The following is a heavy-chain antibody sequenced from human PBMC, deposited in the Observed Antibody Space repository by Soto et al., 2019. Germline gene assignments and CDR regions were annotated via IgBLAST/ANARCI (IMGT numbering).Heavy chain of an antibody. CDR2: IYATGAV. V-gene: IGHV4-31*03. D-gene: IGHD2-21*01. Sequence: SETLSLTCSVSGAALKRGNYYWSWIRQVPGKGLEWIGHIYATGAVDYNPSLRDRITISQDTSERQFSLNLMLVTAADTAVYYCARLIIATNNSKCFDFCGQGTLLTVST. J-gene: IGHJ5*01. CDR1: GAALKRGNYY. CDR3: ARLIIATNNSKCFDF.